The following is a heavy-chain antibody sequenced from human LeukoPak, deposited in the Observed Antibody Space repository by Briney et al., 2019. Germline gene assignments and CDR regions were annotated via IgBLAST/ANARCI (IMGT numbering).Heavy chain of an antibody. CDR2: ISNNGGST. D-gene: IGHD3-22*01. CDR3: AKVGGGIPMIVGHFDY. J-gene: IGHJ4*02. CDR1: GFSFSSSA. Sequence: GGSLRLSCAASGFSFSSSAMHWVRQAPGKRLEYVSAISNNGGSTYYAKSVKGRFTTSRDNSKNTLYLQMGSLRADDMAVYYCAKVGGGIPMIVGHFDYWGQGTLVTVSS. V-gene: IGHV3-64*01.